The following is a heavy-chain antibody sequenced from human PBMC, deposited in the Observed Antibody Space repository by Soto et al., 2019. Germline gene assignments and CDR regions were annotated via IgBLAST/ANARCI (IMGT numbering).Heavy chain of an antibody. Sequence: ASVKVSCKASGYTFTGYYMHWVRQAPGQGLEWMGWINPNSGGTNYAQKFQGWVTMTRDTSISTAYMELSRLRSDDTAVYYCARMGSSSWYRDYYYGMDVWGQGTTVTVS. CDR2: INPNSGGT. D-gene: IGHD6-13*01. V-gene: IGHV1-2*04. J-gene: IGHJ6*02. CDR1: GYTFTGYY. CDR3: ARMGSSSWYRDYYYGMDV.